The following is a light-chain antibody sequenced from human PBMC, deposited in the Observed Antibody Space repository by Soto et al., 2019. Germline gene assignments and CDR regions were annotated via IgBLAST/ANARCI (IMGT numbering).Light chain of an antibody. V-gene: IGLV2-23*01. J-gene: IGLJ1*01. Sequence: QSALAQPGSVSGSPGQSITISCTGTSXDVGSYNLVSWYQQHPGKAPKLMIYEGSKRPSGVSNRFSGSKSGNTASLTISGLQAEDEADYYCCSYAGSSTYVFGTGTKVIVL. CDR1: SXDVGSYNL. CDR3: CSYAGSSTYV. CDR2: EGS.